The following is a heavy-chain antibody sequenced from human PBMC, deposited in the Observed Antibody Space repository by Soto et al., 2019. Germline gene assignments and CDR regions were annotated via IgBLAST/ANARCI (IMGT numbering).Heavy chain of an antibody. Sequence: SETLSLTCAVSGDSISSGGFSWSWIRQPPGKGLEWIGYIYHSGTSFYNPSLKSRVTISVDGSKNQFSLKANSVTAADTAVYYCARGRLVPAVNFDYWGLGTLVTVSS. CDR2: IYHSGTS. CDR1: GDSISSGGFS. V-gene: IGHV4-30-2*01. CDR3: ARGRLVPAVNFDY. J-gene: IGHJ4*02. D-gene: IGHD2-2*01.